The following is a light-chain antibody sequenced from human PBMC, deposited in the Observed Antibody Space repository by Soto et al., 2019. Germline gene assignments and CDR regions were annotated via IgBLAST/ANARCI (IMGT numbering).Light chain of an antibody. V-gene: IGLV2-14*01. CDR2: EVS. CDR1: SSDVGGYNY. J-gene: IGLJ2*01. Sequence: QSALTQPPSASGSPGQSVTISCTGTSSDVGGYNYVSWYQQHPGKAPKLMIYEVSNRPSGVSNRFSGSKSGNTASLTISGLQAEDEADYYCSSYTSSSTQVFGGGTKVTV. CDR3: SSYTSSSTQV.